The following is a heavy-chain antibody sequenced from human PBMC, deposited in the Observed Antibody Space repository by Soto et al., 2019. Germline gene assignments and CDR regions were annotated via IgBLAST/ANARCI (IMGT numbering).Heavy chain of an antibody. CDR2: INWDGSNR. J-gene: IGHJ1*01. CDR3: AKEMATIYFQT. D-gene: IGHD5-12*01. V-gene: IGHV3-43*01. Sequence: EVQLVESGGFVVQPGGSLRLSCTASGFSFHDHSMHWVRQAPGKGLEWVSLINWDGSNRYYADSVKGRFTISRDNSKNSLYLQMNSLRTEDTAFYYCAKEMATIYFQTWGQGTLVAVSS. CDR1: GFSFHDHS.